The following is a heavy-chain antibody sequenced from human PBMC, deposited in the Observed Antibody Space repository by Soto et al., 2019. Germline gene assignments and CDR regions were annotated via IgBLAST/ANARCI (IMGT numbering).Heavy chain of an antibody. CDR1: GGSISSSSYY. CDR2: IYYSGNT. J-gene: IGHJ4*02. D-gene: IGHD4-17*01. V-gene: IGHV4-39*01. Sequence: SETLSLTCTVSGGSISSSSYYWGWIRQPPGKGLEWIGSIYYSGNTYYKTSLKSRFTISVDTSKNQFSLKLSSVTAADTAVYYCASSYGDYLSYWGQGTLVTVS. CDR3: ASSYGDYLSY.